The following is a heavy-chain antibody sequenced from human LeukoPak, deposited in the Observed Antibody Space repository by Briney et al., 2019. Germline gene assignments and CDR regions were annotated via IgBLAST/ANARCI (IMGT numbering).Heavy chain of an antibody. CDR1: GGSISSSNYY. CDR3: ARPYYYDSSGYYYFDY. Sequence: SETLSLTCTVSGGSISSSNYYWGWIRQPPGKGLEWIGSIYYSGSTNYNPSLKSRVTISVDTSKNQFSLKLSSVTAADTAVYYCARPYYYDSSGYYYFDYWGQGTLVTVSS. V-gene: IGHV4-39*07. D-gene: IGHD3-22*01. CDR2: IYYSGST. J-gene: IGHJ4*02.